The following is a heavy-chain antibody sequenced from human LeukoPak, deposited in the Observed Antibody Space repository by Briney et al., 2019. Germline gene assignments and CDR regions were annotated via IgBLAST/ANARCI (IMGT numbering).Heavy chain of an antibody. CDR2: IYSGGST. CDR1: GFTVSSNY. J-gene: IGHJ4*02. Sequence: PGGSLRLSCAASGFTVSSNYMSWVRQAPGKGLEWVSVIYSGGSTYYADSVKGRSTISRDNSKNTLYLQMNSLRAEDTAVYYCARDGPIAVAGTYFDYWGQGTLVTVSS. V-gene: IGHV3-66*01. D-gene: IGHD6-19*01. CDR3: ARDGPIAVAGTYFDY.